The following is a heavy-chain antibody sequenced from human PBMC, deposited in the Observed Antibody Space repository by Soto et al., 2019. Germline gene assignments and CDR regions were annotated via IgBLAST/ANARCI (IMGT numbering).Heavy chain of an antibody. Sequence: SETLSLTCTVSGDSISSSIWWGCFRQPPGKGLEWIAEIYHTGSTSYYPSLKSRVSMSVDKSKNQFSLKVNSVTAADTAVYYCARRRDGSGYLDYWGQGRLVTVSS. J-gene: IGHJ4*02. CDR1: GDSISSSIW. CDR2: IYHTGST. D-gene: IGHD3-10*01. CDR3: ARRRDGSGYLDY. V-gene: IGHV4-4*02.